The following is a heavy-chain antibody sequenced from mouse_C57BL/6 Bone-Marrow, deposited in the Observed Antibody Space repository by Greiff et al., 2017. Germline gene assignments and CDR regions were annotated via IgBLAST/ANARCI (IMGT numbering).Heavy chain of an antibody. Sequence: EVKLEESGPGLVKPSQSLSLTCSVTGYSITSGYYWNWIRQFPGNKLEWMGYISYDGSNNYNPSLKNRISITRDTSKNQFFLKLNSVTTEDTATYYCARDRLYYYGSSYGNYYFDYWGQGTTLTVSS. V-gene: IGHV3-6*01. D-gene: IGHD1-1*01. J-gene: IGHJ2*01. CDR2: ISYDGSN. CDR1: GYSITSGYY. CDR3: ARDRLYYYGSSYGNYYFDY.